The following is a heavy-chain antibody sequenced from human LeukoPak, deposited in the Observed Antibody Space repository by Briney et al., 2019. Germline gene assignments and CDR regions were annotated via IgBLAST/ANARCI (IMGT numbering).Heavy chain of an antibody. Sequence: GGSLRLSCAASGFTFNDYDMHWVRQVTGKGLEWVSAIGIRGNTHYTGSVKGRFTISRENAESSLYLQMNSLRAEDTAVYYCARGGIQVSGIDEFDYWGQGTLVTVSS. CDR2: IGIRGNT. J-gene: IGHJ4*02. CDR3: ARGGIQVSGIDEFDY. V-gene: IGHV3-13*01. D-gene: IGHD6-19*01. CDR1: GFTFNDYD.